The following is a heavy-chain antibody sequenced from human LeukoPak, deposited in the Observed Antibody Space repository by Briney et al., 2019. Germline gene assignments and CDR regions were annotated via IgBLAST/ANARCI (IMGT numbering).Heavy chain of an antibody. D-gene: IGHD2-8*01. V-gene: IGHV3-7*01. CDR2: IKQDGSEK. J-gene: IGHJ4*02. CDR1: RFRFSNYW. Sequence: TGGSLRLSCVASRFRFSNYWMNWVRQAPGKGLEWVASIKQDGSEKYYVDAVKGRFTISRDNAKNSLFPQMNSLRAEDTAVYYCARDFMSGPLMALDYWGQGTLVTVSS. CDR3: ARDFMSGPLMALDY.